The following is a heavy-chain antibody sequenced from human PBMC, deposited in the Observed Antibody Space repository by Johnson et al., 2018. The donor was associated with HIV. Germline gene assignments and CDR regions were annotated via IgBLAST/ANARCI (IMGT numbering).Heavy chain of an antibody. V-gene: IGHV3-30-3*01. CDR2: ISYDGSNK. CDR3: ANPTGSDAFDI. CDR1: GFTFNSYA. Sequence: QVQLVESGGGVVQPGRSLRLSCVVSGFTFNSYAMHWVRQAPGKGLEWVAVISYDGSNKYQKDSVKGRFTISRDNSKNTLYLQMNSLRAEDTAVYYCANPTGSDAFDIWGQGTMVTVSS. D-gene: IGHD1-1*01. J-gene: IGHJ3*02.